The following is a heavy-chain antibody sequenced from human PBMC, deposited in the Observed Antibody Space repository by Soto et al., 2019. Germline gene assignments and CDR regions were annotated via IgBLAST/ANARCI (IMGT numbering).Heavy chain of an antibody. CDR1: GGSFSGYY. CDR3: AYGGVTVTTYY. Sequence: SETLSLTCAVYGGSFSGYYWSWIRQPPGKGLEWIGEINHSGSTNYNPSLKSRVTISVDTSKDQFSLKLSSVTAADTAVYYCAYGGVTVTTYYWGQGTLVTVSS. D-gene: IGHD4-17*01. CDR2: INHSGST. J-gene: IGHJ4*02. V-gene: IGHV4-34*01.